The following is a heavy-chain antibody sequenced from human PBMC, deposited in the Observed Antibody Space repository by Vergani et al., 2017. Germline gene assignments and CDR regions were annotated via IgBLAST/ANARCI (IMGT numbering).Heavy chain of an antibody. CDR3: ARGDYYASGSSLVGGY. CDR1: GFTFSSYE. CDR2: IRSSGRTI. D-gene: IGHD3-10*01. V-gene: IGHV3-48*03. Sequence: EVQLVESGGGLVQPGGSLRLSCAASGFTFSSYEINWVRQAPGKGLEWVSYIRSSGRTIYYADSVKGRFTISRDNAKISLYLQMNSLRAEDTAVYYCARGDYYASGSSLVGGYWGQGTLVTVSS. J-gene: IGHJ4*02.